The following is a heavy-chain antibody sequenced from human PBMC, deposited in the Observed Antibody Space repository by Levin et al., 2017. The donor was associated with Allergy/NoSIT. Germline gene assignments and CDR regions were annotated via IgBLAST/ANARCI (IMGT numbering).Heavy chain of an antibody. Sequence: PGGSLRLSCVASGFTFSNSDMHWVRQAPGKGLEWVAIMSSDGSNKYYADSVKGRFTISRDNSMNTLFLQMNSLRAEDTAVYYCAKDQKYRYFDSWGQGTLVTVSS. CDR3: AKDQKYRYFDS. CDR2: MSSDGSNK. V-gene: IGHV3-30*18. D-gene: IGHD2-2*02. CDR1: GFTFSNSD. J-gene: IGHJ4*02.